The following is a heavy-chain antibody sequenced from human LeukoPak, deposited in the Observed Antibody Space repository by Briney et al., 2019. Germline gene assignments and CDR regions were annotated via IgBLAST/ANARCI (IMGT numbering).Heavy chain of an antibody. D-gene: IGHD5-12*01. CDR3: ARDYEYAFDN. Sequence: GGSLILSCAASGFTFSDYSMNWVRPAPGKGLEWISYIGIDSGNTNYADSVKGRFTISGDKAKNSLYLQMNSLRVEDTAVYYCARDYEYAFDNWGQGTLVTVSS. V-gene: IGHV3-48*01. CDR1: GFTFSDYS. J-gene: IGHJ4*02. CDR2: IGIDSGNT.